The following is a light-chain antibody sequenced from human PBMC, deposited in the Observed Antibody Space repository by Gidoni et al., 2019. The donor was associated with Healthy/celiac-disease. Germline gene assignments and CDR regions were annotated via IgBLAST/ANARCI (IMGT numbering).Light chain of an antibody. CDR3: QQRSNWPWT. J-gene: IGKJ1*01. CDR2: DAS. Sequence: EIVLTQSPATLSLSPGERATLSCRASQSVRSYLAWYQQKPGQAPRLLLYDASNRATGIPARFSGSGSGTDFTLTISSLEPDDFAVYYCQQRSNWPWTFXQXTKVEIK. V-gene: IGKV3-11*01. CDR1: QSVRSY.